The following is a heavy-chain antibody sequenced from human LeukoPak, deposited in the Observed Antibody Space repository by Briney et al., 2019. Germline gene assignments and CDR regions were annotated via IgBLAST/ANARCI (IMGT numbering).Heavy chain of an antibody. CDR2: IYYSGST. J-gene: IGHJ4*02. D-gene: IGHD2-15*01. CDR3: AVYCSGGGCSY. V-gene: IGHV4-39*01. Sequence: PSETLSLTCIVSGTSVNNNNYYWTWIRQTPGKGLEWIGSIYYSGSTYYNSSLKSRVTTSVDTSKNQFSLKLTSVTAADTAVYYCAVYCSGGGCSYWGQRTLVTVSS. CDR1: GTSVNNNNYY.